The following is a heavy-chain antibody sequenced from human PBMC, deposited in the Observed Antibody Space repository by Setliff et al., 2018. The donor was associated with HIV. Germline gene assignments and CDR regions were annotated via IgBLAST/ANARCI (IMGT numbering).Heavy chain of an antibody. CDR3: ATAKEHWLSEGDFDY. CDR2: FDPEDGDT. Sequence: ASVKVSCKVYGYTLSELSIHWVRQAPGKGLEWMGRFDPEDGDTLYAQRLQGRVTMTEDSSTGTAYMELSSLTSDDTAVYYCATAKEHWLSEGDFDYWGQGTLVTVSS. J-gene: IGHJ4*02. D-gene: IGHD6-19*01. V-gene: IGHV1-24*01. CDR1: GYTLSELS.